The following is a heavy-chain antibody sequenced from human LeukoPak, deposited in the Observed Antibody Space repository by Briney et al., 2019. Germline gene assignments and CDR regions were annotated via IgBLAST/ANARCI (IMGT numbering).Heavy chain of an antibody. V-gene: IGHV1-46*01. CDR2: INPSGGST. CDR1: GYTFTSYY. Sequence: ASVKVSCKASGYTFTSYYMHWVRQAPGQGLEWMGIINPSGGSTSYAQKFQGRVTMTRDTSTSTVYMELSSMRSEDTAVYYCARLTSDSSGYYLGYYFDYWGQGPLVTVSS. J-gene: IGHJ4*02. D-gene: IGHD3-22*01. CDR3: ARLTSDSSGYYLGYYFDY.